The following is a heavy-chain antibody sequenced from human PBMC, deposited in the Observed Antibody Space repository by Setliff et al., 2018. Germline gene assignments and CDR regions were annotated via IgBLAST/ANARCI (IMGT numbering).Heavy chain of an antibody. CDR3: ARFGGSCSSSSCYASDL. CDR1: GYTFSTYG. J-gene: IGHJ3*01. D-gene: IGHD2-2*01. V-gene: IGHV1-18*01. CDR2: IITNTGKT. Sequence: ASVKVSCKASGYTFSTYGLHWVRQAPGQGPEWMGMIITNTGKTSYAQKFQGRVTMTTDTSTGTGYMELRSLRSYDTAVYFCARFGGSCSSSSCYASDLWGQGSMFTVSS.